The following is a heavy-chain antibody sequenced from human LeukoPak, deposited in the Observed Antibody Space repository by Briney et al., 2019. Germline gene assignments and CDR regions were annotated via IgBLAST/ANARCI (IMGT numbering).Heavy chain of an antibody. CDR3: ARFVEGIAARLDY. CDR1: GGSINTYY. J-gene: IGHJ4*02. Sequence: PETLSLTCTDSGGSINTYYWSWIRQPPGKGLEWIGYIYYSGSTNYNPSLKSRVTISVDTSKNQFSLKLSSVTAADTAVYYCARFVEGIAARLDYWGQGTLVTVSS. D-gene: IGHD6-6*01. V-gene: IGHV4-59*01. CDR2: IYYSGST.